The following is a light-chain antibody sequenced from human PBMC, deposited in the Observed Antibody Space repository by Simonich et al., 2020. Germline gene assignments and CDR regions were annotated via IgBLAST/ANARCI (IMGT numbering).Light chain of an antibody. CDR1: SIDVGCYNY. Sequence: QSALTQPASVSGSPGQSITISCTGTSIDVGCYNYVSWYQQHPGKAPKLMFYDFSMRPSGVSNRFSGSKSGNTASLTISGLQAEDEADYYCSSYTSSSTLVFGGGTKLTVL. CDR2: DFS. CDR3: SSYTSSSTLV. J-gene: IGLJ2*01. V-gene: IGLV2-14*01.